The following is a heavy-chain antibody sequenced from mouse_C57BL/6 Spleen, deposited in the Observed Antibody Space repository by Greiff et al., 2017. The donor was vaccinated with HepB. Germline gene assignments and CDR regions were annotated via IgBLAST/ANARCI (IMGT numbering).Heavy chain of an antibody. V-gene: IGHV1-64*01. CDR2: INPNSGST. Sequence: QVQLQQPGAELVKPGASVKLSCKASGYTFTSYWMHWVKQRPGQGLEWIGMINPNSGSTNYNEKFKSTATLTADKSSSTAYMQLSSLTSEDSAVYYCARRGGSSYGRYFDYWGQGTTLTVSS. D-gene: IGHD1-1*01. J-gene: IGHJ2*01. CDR1: GYTFTSYW. CDR3: ARRGGSSYGRYFDY.